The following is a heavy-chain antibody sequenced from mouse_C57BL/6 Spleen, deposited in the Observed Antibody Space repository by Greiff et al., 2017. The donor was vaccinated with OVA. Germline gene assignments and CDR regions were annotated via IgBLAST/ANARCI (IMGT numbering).Heavy chain of an antibody. Sequence: EVQLQQSGAELVRPGASVKLSCTASGFNITDYYMHWVKQRPEQGLEWIGRIDPEDGDTEYAPKFQGKATMTADTSSNTAYLQLSSLTSEDTAVYYWTPGVLLRFDYWGQGTTLTVSS. D-gene: IGHD1-1*01. J-gene: IGHJ2*01. CDR2: IDPEDGDT. V-gene: IGHV14-1*01. CDR3: TPGVLLRFDY. CDR1: GFNITDYY.